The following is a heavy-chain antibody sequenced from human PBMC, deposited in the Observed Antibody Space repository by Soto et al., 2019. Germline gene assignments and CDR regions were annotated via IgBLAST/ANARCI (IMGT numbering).Heavy chain of an antibody. Sequence: GSGPTLVNPTQTLTLTCTFSGFSLSTSGMCVSWIRQPPGKALEWLALIDWNDDKYYGTSLKTRLTISKDTSKNQVVLTMTNMDPVGTATYYCARIYRDDSSGYYGYFDYWGQGTLVTVSS. D-gene: IGHD3-22*01. CDR3: ARIYRDDSSGYYGYFDY. CDR2: IDWNDDK. J-gene: IGHJ4*02. V-gene: IGHV2-70*01. CDR1: GFSLSTSGMC.